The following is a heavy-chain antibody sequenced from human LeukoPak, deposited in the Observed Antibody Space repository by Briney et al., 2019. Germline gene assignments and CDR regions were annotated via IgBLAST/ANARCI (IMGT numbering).Heavy chain of an antibody. Sequence: SETLSLACTVSGGSISSYYWSWVRQPPGKGLEWIGYIYYSGSTNYNPSLNSRVTISVDTSKNQFSLRLSSVTAADTAVYYCARAAGTFDYWGQGTLVTVSS. CDR3: ARAAGTFDY. CDR2: IYYSGST. V-gene: IGHV4-59*01. J-gene: IGHJ4*02. CDR1: GGSISSYY. D-gene: IGHD6-13*01.